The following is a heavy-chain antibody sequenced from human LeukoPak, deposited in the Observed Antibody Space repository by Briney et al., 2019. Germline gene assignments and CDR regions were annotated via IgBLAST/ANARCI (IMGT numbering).Heavy chain of an antibody. CDR3: ARDDSLYYYDNSGPDY. CDR1: GFTFSSYS. Sequence: GGSLRLSCAASGFTFSSYSMNWVRQAPGKGLEWVSSISSSSSYIYYADSVKGRFTISRDNAKNSLYLQMNSLRAEDTAVYYCARDDSLYYYDNSGPDYWGQGTLVTVSS. CDR2: ISSSSSYI. J-gene: IGHJ4*02. V-gene: IGHV3-21*01. D-gene: IGHD3-22*01.